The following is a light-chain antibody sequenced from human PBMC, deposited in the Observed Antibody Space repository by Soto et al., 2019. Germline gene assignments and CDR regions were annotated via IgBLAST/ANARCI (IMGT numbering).Light chain of an antibody. Sequence: ETVMTQSPATLSVSPGERATLSCRASQSVSTNLAWYQKKPGQAPRLLIYGASTRATGIPARFSGSGSGTEFTLTISSLQSEDFAVYYCQHYNKWPPWTFGQGTKVEIK. CDR3: QHYNKWPPWT. V-gene: IGKV3-15*01. CDR1: QSVSTN. J-gene: IGKJ1*01. CDR2: GAS.